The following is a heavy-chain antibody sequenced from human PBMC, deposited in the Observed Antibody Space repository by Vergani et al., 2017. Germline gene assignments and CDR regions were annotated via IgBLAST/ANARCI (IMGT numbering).Heavy chain of an antibody. CDR2: ISYDGSNK. J-gene: IGHJ4*02. CDR3: ARDPAGEPRFKFDY. V-gene: IGHV3-30*01. Sequence: QVQLVESGGGVVQPGRSLRLSCAASGFTFSSYAMHWVRQAPGKGLEWVAVISYDGSNKYYADSVKGRFTISRDNSKHTLYMQMNSLRAEDTAVYYCARDPAGEPRFKFDYWGQGTLVTVSS. CDR1: GFTFSSYA. D-gene: IGHD2-2*01.